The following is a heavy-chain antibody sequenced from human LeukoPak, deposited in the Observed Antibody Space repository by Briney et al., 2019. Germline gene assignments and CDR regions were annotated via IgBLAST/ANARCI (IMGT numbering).Heavy chain of an antibody. J-gene: IGHJ4*02. CDR2: IHTSGST. D-gene: IGHD3-22*01. CDR1: GGSITSYY. Sequence: PSETLSLTCTVSGGSITSYYWSWIRQPAGKGLEWIGRIHTSGSTNYNPSLKSRVTMSVDTSKNQFSLKLSSVTAADTAVYYCARDTYYYDSSGYMSLDYWGQGTLVTVSS. V-gene: IGHV4-4*07. CDR3: ARDTYYYDSSGYMSLDY.